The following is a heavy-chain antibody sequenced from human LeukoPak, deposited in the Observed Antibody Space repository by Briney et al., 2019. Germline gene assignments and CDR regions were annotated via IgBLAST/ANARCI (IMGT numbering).Heavy chain of an antibody. Sequence: SETLSLTCAVYGGSFSGYYWSWIRQPPGKGLEWIGEINHSGSTNYNPSLKSRVTISVDTSKNQFSLKLSSVTAADTAVYYCARGPLGKHWFDPWGQGTLVTVSS. V-gene: IGHV4-34*01. CDR1: GGSFSGYY. J-gene: IGHJ5*02. CDR3: ARGPLGKHWFDP. CDR2: INHSGST.